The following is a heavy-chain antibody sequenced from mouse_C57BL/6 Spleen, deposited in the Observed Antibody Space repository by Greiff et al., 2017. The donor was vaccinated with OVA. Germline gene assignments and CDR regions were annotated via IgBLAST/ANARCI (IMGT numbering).Heavy chain of an antibody. CDR3: ARDPLLGRGYFDV. CDR2: ISDGGSYT. CDR1: GFTFSSYA. D-gene: IGHD4-1*01. V-gene: IGHV5-4*01. J-gene: IGHJ1*03. Sequence: EVQLVESGGGLVKPGGSLKLSCAASGFTFSSYAMSWVRQTPEKRLEWVATISDGGSYTYYPDNVKGRFTISRDNAKNNLYLQMSHLKSEDTAMYYCARDPLLGRGYFDVWGTGTTVTVSS.